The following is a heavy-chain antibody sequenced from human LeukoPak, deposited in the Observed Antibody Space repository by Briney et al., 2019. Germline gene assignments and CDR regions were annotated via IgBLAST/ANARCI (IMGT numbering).Heavy chain of an antibody. D-gene: IGHD1-26*01. J-gene: IGHJ4*02. CDR3: AKRRGSYPGGGFDY. CDR2: ISSSGNYI. Sequence: GGSLRLSCAASGFTFSSYAMNWVRQAPGKGLEWVSSISSSGNYIYYADSLKGRFTISRDNAKNTLYLQMNSLRAEDTAVYYCAKRRGSYPGGGFDYWGQGTLVTVSS. V-gene: IGHV3-21*04. CDR1: GFTFSSYA.